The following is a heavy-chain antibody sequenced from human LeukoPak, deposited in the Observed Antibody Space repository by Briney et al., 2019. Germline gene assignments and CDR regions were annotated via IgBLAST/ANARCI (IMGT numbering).Heavy chain of an antibody. CDR3: TRDDLEVLYY. Sequence: ASVKVSCKGGGYNFTAHAMNWVRQAPGQGLEWMGWINTKTGRPTYAQGFTGRFVFSLDTSVSTTRLQITNLQPEDTAVYYRTRDDLEVLYYWGQGTPVTVSS. CDR1: GYNFTAHA. D-gene: IGHD1-1*01. J-gene: IGHJ1*01. CDR2: INTKTGRP. V-gene: IGHV7-4-1*02.